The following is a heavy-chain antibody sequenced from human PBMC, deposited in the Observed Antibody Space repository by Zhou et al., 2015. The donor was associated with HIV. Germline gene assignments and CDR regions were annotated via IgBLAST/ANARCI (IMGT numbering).Heavy chain of an antibody. CDR1: GGTFSSYA. J-gene: IGHJ4*02. Sequence: QVQLVQSGAEVKKPGSSVKVSCKASGGTFSSYAISWVRQAPGQGLEWMGGIIPIFGTANYAQKFQGRVTITADESTSTAYMELSSLRSEDTAVYYCARSSSWYGTNVEYSGWYSDYWGQGTLVTVSS. CDR2: IIPIFGTA. CDR3: ARSSSWYGTNVEYSGWYSDY. V-gene: IGHV1-69*01. D-gene: IGHD6-13*01.